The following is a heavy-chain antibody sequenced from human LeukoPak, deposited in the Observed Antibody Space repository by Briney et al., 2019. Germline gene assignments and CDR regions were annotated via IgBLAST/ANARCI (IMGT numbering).Heavy chain of an antibody. Sequence: GGSLRLSCAASGFTFSSYSMNWVRQAPGKGLEWVSSISSRSAAIYYADSVKGRFPISRDNAKNSLYLQMDSLRAEDTAVYYCAGRSCSNGVCSFDYWGQGTLVTVSS. CDR2: ISSRSAAI. CDR1: GFTFSSYS. V-gene: IGHV3-21*01. J-gene: IGHJ4*02. CDR3: AGRSCSNGVCSFDY. D-gene: IGHD2-8*01.